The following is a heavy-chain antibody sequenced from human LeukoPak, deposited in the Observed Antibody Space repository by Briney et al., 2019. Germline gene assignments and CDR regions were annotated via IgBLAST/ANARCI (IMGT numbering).Heavy chain of an antibody. CDR1: GYSFTSYW. J-gene: IGHJ6*02. Sequence: GESLKISCKGSGYSFTSYWIGWVRQMPGKGLEWMGIIYPGDSDTRYSPSFQGQVTISADKSICTAYLQWSSLKASDTAMYYCARFTIAVAAYYYYGMDVWGQGTTVTVSS. D-gene: IGHD6-19*01. CDR3: ARFTIAVAAYYYYGMDV. CDR2: IYPGDSDT. V-gene: IGHV5-51*01.